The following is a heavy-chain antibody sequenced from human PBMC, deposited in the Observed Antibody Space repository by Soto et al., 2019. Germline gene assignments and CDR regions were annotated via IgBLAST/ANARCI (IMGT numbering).Heavy chain of an antibody. V-gene: IGHV3-74*01. CDR1: GFTFSSHW. J-gene: IGHJ4*02. CDR3: ARDNKGFDY. CDR2: IDSDGSST. Sequence: EVQLVESGGGFVQPGGSLRLSCAASGFTFSSHWMHWVRQAPGKGLVWVSRIDSDGSSTRYADSVKGRFTISRDNAKNTVYLQINSLRDEDTAVYYCARDNKGFDYWGQGTLVTVSS.